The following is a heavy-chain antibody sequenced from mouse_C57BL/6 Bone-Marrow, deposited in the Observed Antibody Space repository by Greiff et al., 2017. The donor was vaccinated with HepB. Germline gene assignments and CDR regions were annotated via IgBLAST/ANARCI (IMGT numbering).Heavy chain of an antibody. D-gene: IGHD1-1*01. CDR3: ARDRDYGSSHWYFDV. V-gene: IGHV1-81*01. Sequence: QVQLKQSGAELARPGASVKLSCKASGYTFTSYGISWVKQRTGQGLEWIGEIYPRSGNTYYNEKFKGKATLTADKSSSTAYMELRSLTSEDSAVYFCARDRDYGSSHWYFDVWGTGTTVTVSS. CDR2: IYPRSGNT. J-gene: IGHJ1*03. CDR1: GYTFTSYG.